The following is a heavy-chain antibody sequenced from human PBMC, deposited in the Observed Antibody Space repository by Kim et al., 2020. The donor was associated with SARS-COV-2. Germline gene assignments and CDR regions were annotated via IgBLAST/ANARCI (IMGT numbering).Heavy chain of an antibody. D-gene: IGHD3-10*01. V-gene: IGHV1-46*01. Sequence: ASVKVSCKASGYTFTSYYIHWVRQAPGQGLEWVGIINPSGGSPTYTRKFQGRVTMTRDTSTSTVYMELSSLTFEDTAVYYCARGAGSGSYYSPWGQGTLVTVSS. CDR1: GYTFTSYY. CDR3: ARGAGSGSYYSP. CDR2: INPSGGSP. J-gene: IGHJ5*02.